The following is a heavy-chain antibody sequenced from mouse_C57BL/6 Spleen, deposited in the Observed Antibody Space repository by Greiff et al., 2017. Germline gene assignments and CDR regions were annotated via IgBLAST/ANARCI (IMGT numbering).Heavy chain of an antibody. CDR2: INYDGSST. CDR3: ARDYNGSSSWYFDV. D-gene: IGHD1-1*01. CDR1: GFTFSDYY. V-gene: IGHV5-16*01. Sequence: EVQRVEPEGGLVQPGSSMKLSCTASGFTFSDYYMPWVRQVPEQGLEWVANINYDGSSTYYLDNLKSRFILSRDNAKNILYLHMSSLTSEDTATYYCARDYNGSSSWYFDVWGTGTTVTVSS. J-gene: IGHJ1*03.